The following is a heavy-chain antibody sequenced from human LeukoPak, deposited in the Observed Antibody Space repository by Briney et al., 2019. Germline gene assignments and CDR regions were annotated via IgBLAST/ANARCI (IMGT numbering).Heavy chain of an antibody. CDR2: IWHDGSYE. D-gene: IGHD3-10*01. Sequence: PGGSLRFSCAASGFTFSRYGMHWVRQAPGKGLEWVAVIWHDGSYEYYADSVKGRFTTSRDSSKNTLYLQMNSLRAEDTAVYYCAKDLFHGLGTRFVDSWGQGTLVTVSS. CDR1: GFTFSRYG. V-gene: IGHV3-30*02. J-gene: IGHJ4*02. CDR3: AKDLFHGLGTRFVDS.